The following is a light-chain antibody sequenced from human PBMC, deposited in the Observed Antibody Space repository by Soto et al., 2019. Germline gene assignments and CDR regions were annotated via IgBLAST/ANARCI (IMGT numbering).Light chain of an antibody. CDR1: DSDIGGYDH. J-gene: IGLJ1*01. CDR3: SSHTSSTALV. V-gene: IGLV2-14*03. CDR2: AVT. Sequence: QSVLTQPASVSASPGQSIAISCTGTDSDIGGYDHVSWYQQHPGKAPKRLIYAVTNRPSGVSSRFSGSKAGRTASLTISGLQTEDESDYYCSSHTSSTALVFGTGTKLTVL.